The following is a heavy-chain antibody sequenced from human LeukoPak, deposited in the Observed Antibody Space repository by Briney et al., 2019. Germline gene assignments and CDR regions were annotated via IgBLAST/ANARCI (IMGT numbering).Heavy chain of an antibody. Sequence: PSETLSLTCTVSGGSVSSGNLFWTWIRQPPGKGLEWIGNIYYTGSTNYNPSLKSRVTISLDTSKNQFSLQLNSVAAADTAVYYCASLGSHYVGGYYYYGLDVWGQGTTVAVSS. CDR1: GGSVSSGNLF. J-gene: IGHJ6*02. CDR2: IYYTGST. CDR3: ASLGSHYVGGYYYYGLDV. D-gene: IGHD3-10*01. V-gene: IGHV4-61*01.